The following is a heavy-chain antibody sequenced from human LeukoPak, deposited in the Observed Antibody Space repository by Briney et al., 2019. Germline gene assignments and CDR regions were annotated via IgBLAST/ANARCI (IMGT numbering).Heavy chain of an antibody. Sequence: GGSLRLSCATSGFNFSTYDMSWVRQAPGKGLEWVSSISGSGGTTYYADSVRGRSPVSRDNSKNALYLHMNSLRAEDTAVYYCAKANGGSHLYYYSGMDVWGRGTTVTVSS. CDR1: GFNFSTYD. CDR3: AKANGGSHLYYYSGMDV. D-gene: IGHD1-26*01. V-gene: IGHV3-23*01. J-gene: IGHJ6*02. CDR2: ISGSGGTT.